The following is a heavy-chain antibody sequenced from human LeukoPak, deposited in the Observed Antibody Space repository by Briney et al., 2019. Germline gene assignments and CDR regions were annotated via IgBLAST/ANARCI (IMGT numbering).Heavy chain of an antibody. CDR2: IRSKGTGGTT. Sequence: PGGSLRLSCAASGFTFSSYAMIWFRQAPGKGLEWVGLIRSKGTGGTTEYAAAVKGRFIISRDDSKTIAYLQMNSLKTEDTAMYYCSRFFDQWGQGTLVTVSS. V-gene: IGHV3-49*03. CDR3: SRFFDQ. J-gene: IGHJ4*02. CDR1: GFTFSSYA.